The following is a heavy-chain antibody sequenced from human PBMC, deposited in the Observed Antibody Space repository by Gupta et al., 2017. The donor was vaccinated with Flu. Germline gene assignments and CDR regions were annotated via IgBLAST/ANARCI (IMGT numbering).Heavy chain of an antibody. CDR2: SNAGNGHT. V-gene: IGHV1-3*01. Sequence: QVQLVQSGAEVTKPGASVKVSCKASGYTFSSYAMHWVRQAPGQRLEWMGWSNAGNGHTKYSQKFQGRVTMTRDTSATTAYMELSSLRSEDTAVYYGARETVTDYDGMDVWGQGTTVTVSS. D-gene: IGHD4-4*01. J-gene: IGHJ6*02. CDR3: ARETVTDYDGMDV. CDR1: GYTFSSYA.